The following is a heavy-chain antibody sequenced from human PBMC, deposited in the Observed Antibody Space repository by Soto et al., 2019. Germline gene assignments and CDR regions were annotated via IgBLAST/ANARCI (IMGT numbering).Heavy chain of an antibody. Sequence: QVQLVQSGAEVKKPGSSVKVSCKASGGTFSSYAISWVRQAPGQGLEWMGGIIPNFGTANYAQKFQSRVTITADESTSTAKMELSSLRSEDTAVYYCEREELPHPTVTHIYYYYGLDGWGQGRTVTDS. V-gene: IGHV1-69*12. CDR1: GGTFSSYA. D-gene: IGHD4-17*01. CDR3: EREELPHPTVTHIYYYYGLDG. J-gene: IGHJ6*02. CDR2: IIPNFGTA.